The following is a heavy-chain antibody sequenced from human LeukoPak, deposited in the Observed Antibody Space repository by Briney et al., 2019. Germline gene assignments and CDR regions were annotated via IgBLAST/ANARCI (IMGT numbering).Heavy chain of an antibody. Sequence: SETPSLTCAVSGYSISSGYYWGWIRQPPGKGLEWIGSIYHSGNTYYNPSLKSRVTISVDTSKNQFSLKLSSVTAADTAVYYCARHAEGYSGYDRGRYYYYYMDVWGKGTTVTVSS. CDR1: GYSISSGYY. CDR3: ARHAEGYSGYDRGRYYYYYMDV. CDR2: IYHSGNT. V-gene: IGHV4-38-2*01. D-gene: IGHD5-12*01. J-gene: IGHJ6*03.